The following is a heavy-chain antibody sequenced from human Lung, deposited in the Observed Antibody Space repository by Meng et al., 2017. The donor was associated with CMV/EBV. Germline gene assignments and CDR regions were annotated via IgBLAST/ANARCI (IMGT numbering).Heavy chain of an antibody. J-gene: IGHJ5*02. CDR1: GYTFTGYY. D-gene: IGHD1-26*01. CDR3: ARDFFGELLGWFDP. CDR2: INPNSGGT. Sequence: ASVXVSWKASGYTFTGYYMHWVRQAPGQGLEWMGWINPNSGGTNYAQKFQGRVTMTRDTSISTAYMELSRLRSDDTAVYYCARDFFGELLGWFDPWGQGTLVTVSS. V-gene: IGHV1-2*02.